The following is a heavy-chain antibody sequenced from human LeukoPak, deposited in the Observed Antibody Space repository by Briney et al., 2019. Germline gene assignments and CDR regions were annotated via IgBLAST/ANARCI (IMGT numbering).Heavy chain of an antibody. D-gene: IGHD3-22*01. CDR1: GYTFTSYG. CDR2: ISAYNGNT. V-gene: IGHV1-18*01. CDR3: ARGKSTMIVVVPVDY. Sequence: ASVKVSCXASGYTFTSYGISWVRQAPGQGLEWMGWISAYNGNTNYAQKLQGRVTMTTDTSTSTAYMELRSLRSDDTAVYYCARGKSTMIVVVPVDYWGQGTLVTVSS. J-gene: IGHJ4*02.